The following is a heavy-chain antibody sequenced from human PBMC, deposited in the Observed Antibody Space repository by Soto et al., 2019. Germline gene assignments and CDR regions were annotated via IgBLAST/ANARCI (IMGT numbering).Heavy chain of an antibody. CDR1: GFTVSSNY. Sequence: GGSLRLSCAASGFTVSSNYMSWVRQAPGKGLEWVSVIYSGGSTYYADSVKGRFTISRDNSKNTLYLQMNSLRAEDTAVYYCARDLGELAAAGTLFYYYYYMDVWGKGTTVTVSS. CDR3: ARDLGELAAAGTLFYYYYYMDV. CDR2: IYSGGST. J-gene: IGHJ6*03. D-gene: IGHD6-13*01. V-gene: IGHV3-66*01.